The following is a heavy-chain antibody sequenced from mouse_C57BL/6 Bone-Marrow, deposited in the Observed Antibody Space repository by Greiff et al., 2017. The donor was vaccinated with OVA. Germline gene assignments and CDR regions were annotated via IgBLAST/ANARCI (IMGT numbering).Heavy chain of an antibody. J-gene: IGHJ3*01. CDR3: ASHYDYPGWFAY. V-gene: IGHV1-52*01. CDR1: GYTFTSYW. CDR2: IDPSDSET. D-gene: IGHD2-4*01. Sequence: QVQLQQPGAELVRPGSSVKLSCKASGYTFTSYWMHWVKQRPIQGLEWIGNIDPSDSETHYNQKFKDKATLTVDKSSSTAYMQLSSLTSEDSAVYYCASHYDYPGWFAYWGQGTLVTVSA.